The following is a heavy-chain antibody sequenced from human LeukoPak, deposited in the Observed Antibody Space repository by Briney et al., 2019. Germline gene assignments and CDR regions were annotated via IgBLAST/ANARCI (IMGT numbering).Heavy chain of an antibody. D-gene: IGHD1-1*01. J-gene: IGHJ4*02. CDR1: GGSISSSSYY. Sequence: SETLSLTCTVSGGSISSSSYYWGWIRQPPGKGLEWIGSIYYSGSTYYNPSLKSRVTISVDTSKNQFSLKLSSVTAADTAVYYCARQYSWNDAVDYWGQGTLVTVSS. V-gene: IGHV4-39*01. CDR3: ARQYSWNDAVDY. CDR2: IYYSGST.